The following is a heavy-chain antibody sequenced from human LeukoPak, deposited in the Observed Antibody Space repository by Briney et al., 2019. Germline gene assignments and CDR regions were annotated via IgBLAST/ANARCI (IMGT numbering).Heavy chain of an antibody. J-gene: IGHJ6*02. CDR2: ISYDGSNK. D-gene: IGHD3-9*01. CDR1: GFTFSSYG. CDR3: AKGTVLRYFDWSPIAPNYYYGMDV. V-gene: IGHV3-30*18. Sequence: GGSLRLSCAASGFTFSSYGMHWVRQAPGKGLEWVAVISYDGSNKYYADSVKGRFTISRDNSKNKLYLQMNSLRAEDTAVYYCAKGTVLRYFDWSPIAPNYYYGMDVWGQGTTVTVSS.